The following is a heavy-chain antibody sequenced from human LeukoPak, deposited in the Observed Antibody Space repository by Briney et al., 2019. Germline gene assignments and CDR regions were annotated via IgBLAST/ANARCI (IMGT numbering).Heavy chain of an antibody. V-gene: IGHV1-2*02. CDR1: GYTFTGFY. J-gene: IGHJ4*02. Sequence: ASVKVSCKASGYTFTGFYMHWVRQAPGQGLEWMGWINPNSGGTNYAQKFQGRVTMTRDTSISTAYMELSRLRSDDTAVYYCARDQGNGEPGTFDYWGQGTLVTVSS. CDR3: ARDQGNGEPGTFDY. D-gene: IGHD2-8*01. CDR2: INPNSGGT.